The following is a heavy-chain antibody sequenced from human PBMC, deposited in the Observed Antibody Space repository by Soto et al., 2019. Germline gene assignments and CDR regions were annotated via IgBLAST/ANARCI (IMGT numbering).Heavy chain of an antibody. D-gene: IGHD4-17*01. Sequence: PGGSLRLSCVASGFTFSTYAMSWVRQAPGKGLEWVSALTPSGGETYYADSVKDRFTISRDNSMNALYLQMNSLRIEDTAVYYCAHPRGYGVFDAYDIWGQGTMVTVSS. V-gene: IGHV3-23*01. CDR2: LTPSGGET. J-gene: IGHJ3*02. CDR3: AHPRGYGVFDAYDI. CDR1: GFTFSTYA.